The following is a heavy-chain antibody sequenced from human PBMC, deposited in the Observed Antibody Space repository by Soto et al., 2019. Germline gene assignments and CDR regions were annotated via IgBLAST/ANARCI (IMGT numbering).Heavy chain of an antibody. CDR3: TTDPWEAFYV. CDR1: GFTFSNAW. J-gene: IGHJ3*01. V-gene: IGHV3-15*01. D-gene: IGHD1-26*01. CDR2: IKSKTDGGTT. Sequence: GGSLRLSCAASGFTFSNAWMSWVRQAPGKGLEWVGRIKSKTDGGTTDYAAPVKGRFTISRDASKITLYLQMNSQKTEDSAVNYCTTDPWEAFYVWGPGTRVTVS.